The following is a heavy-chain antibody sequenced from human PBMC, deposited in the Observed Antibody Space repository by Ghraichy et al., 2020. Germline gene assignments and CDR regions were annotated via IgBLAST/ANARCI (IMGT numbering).Heavy chain of an antibody. CDR2: FDPEDGET. J-gene: IGHJ4*02. Sequence: ASVKVSCKVSGYTLTELSMHWVRQAPGKGLEWMGGFDPEDGETIYAQKFQGRVTMTEDTSTDTAYMELSSLRSEDTAVYYCATGDDILTGYYRVGGYFDYWGQGTLVTVSS. CDR3: ATGDDILTGYYRVGGYFDY. D-gene: IGHD3-9*01. CDR1: GYTLTELS. V-gene: IGHV1-24*01.